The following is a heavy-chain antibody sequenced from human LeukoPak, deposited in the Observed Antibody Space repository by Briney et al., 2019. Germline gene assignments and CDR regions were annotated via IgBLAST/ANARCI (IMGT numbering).Heavy chain of an antibody. CDR1: GGSFSGYY. D-gene: IGHD5-18*01. Sequence: SETLSLTCAVYGGSFSGYYWSWIRQPPGKGLEWIGEINHSGSTNYNPSLKSRVTIPVDGSKNQFYLKVNSVTAADTAVYYCARGDSYGYGRAFDIWGQGTMVTVSS. J-gene: IGHJ3*02. CDR2: INHSGST. CDR3: ARGDSYGYGRAFDI. V-gene: IGHV4-34*01.